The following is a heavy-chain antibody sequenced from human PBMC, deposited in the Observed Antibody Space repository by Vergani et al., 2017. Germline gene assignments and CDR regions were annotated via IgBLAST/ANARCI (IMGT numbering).Heavy chain of an antibody. CDR2: ISAYSGET. D-gene: IGHD3-10*01. CDR3: ARDRLLWFGELLEGHGMDV. CDR1: RYPFSRYG. V-gene: IGHV1-18*01. Sequence: QAQLVQSGAEVKKPGASVRVSCKASRYPFSRYGISWVRQAPGQGLEWMGWISAYSGETRYARSLQGRVTMTTDASTNTAYMSLRSLRSDDTAIYYCARDRLLWFGELLEGHGMDVWGQGTTVTVSS. J-gene: IGHJ6*02.